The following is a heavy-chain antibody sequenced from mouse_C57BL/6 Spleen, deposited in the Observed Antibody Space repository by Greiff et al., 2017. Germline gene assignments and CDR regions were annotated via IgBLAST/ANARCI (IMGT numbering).Heavy chain of an antibody. CDR3: ARGGGYYGNYVYAMDY. Sequence: QVQLQQPGAELVMPGASVKLSCKASGYTFTSYWMHWVKQRPGQGLEWIGEIDPSDSYTNYNQKFKGKSTLTVDKSSSTAYMQLSSRTSEDSAVYYCARGGGYYGNYVYAMDYWGQGTSVTVSS. D-gene: IGHD2-1*01. CDR1: GYTFTSYW. J-gene: IGHJ4*01. V-gene: IGHV1-69*01. CDR2: IDPSDSYT.